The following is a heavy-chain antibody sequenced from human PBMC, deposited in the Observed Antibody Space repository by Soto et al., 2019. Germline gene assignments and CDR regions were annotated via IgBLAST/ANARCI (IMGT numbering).Heavy chain of an antibody. D-gene: IGHD6-13*01. CDR1: GFTFSRYA. Sequence: EVQLLESGGGLVQPGGSLRLSCAASGFTFSRYALIWVRQAPGKGLEWLSAISASGGSTYYAGSVKGRFTISRDNSNNTLYLQMNSLRAEDTAVYYCAKGGKSIAAAGDYWGQGTLVTVSS. J-gene: IGHJ4*02. V-gene: IGHV3-23*01. CDR3: AKGGKSIAAAGDY. CDR2: ISASGGST.